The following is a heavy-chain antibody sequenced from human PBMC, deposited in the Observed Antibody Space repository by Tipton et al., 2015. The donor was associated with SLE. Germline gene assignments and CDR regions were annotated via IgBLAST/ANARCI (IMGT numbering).Heavy chain of an antibody. V-gene: IGHV4-39*07. CDR3: ARASPGVWCFDL. CDR1: GASLSSSSYY. J-gene: IGHJ2*01. Sequence: TLSLTCSVSGASLSSSSYYWNWIRQPPGKGLEWIGEINHSGSTNYNPSLKSRVTISVDTSKNQFSLKLSSVTAADTAVYYCARASPGVWCFDLWGRGSLVTVSS. CDR2: INHSGST. D-gene: IGHD2-8*01.